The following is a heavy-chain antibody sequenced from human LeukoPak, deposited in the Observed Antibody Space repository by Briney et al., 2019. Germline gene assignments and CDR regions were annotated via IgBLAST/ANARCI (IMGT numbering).Heavy chain of an antibody. V-gene: IGHV4-59*01. CDR1: GGSISSYY. CDR3: AREAGYSSGYYYFDY. Sequence: PSETLSLTCTVSGGSISSYYWSWIRQPPGKGPEWIGYIYYSGSTNYNPSLKSRVTISVDTSKNQFSLKLSSVIAADTAVYYCAREAGYSSGYYYFDYWGQGTLVTVSS. J-gene: IGHJ4*02. D-gene: IGHD6-19*01. CDR2: IYYSGST.